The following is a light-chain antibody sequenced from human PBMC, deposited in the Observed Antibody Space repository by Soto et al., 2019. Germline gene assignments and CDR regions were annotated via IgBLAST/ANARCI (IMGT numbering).Light chain of an antibody. CDR3: HQYGSSPTWT. V-gene: IGKV3-20*01. CDR1: QSGSSNY. CDR2: VAS. J-gene: IGKJ1*01. Sequence: DSALPPSPGNLSLSAVERATLSCRARQSGSSNYLALYQQKPGHAPGLLIYVASTRATGIPDRFRGSGSGTVFTLTISRLEPEDAAVYYGHQYGSSPTWTLGQGTKVDIK.